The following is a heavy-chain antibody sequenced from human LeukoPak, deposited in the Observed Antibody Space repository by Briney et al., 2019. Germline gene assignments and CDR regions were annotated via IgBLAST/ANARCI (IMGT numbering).Heavy chain of an antibody. CDR3: ARVAEDQNSSGWIGYFDY. D-gene: IGHD6-19*01. CDR2: ISSNGGST. V-gene: IGHV3-64*01. CDR1: GFTFSSYA. J-gene: IGHJ4*02. Sequence: GGSLRLSCAASGFTFSSYAMHWVRQAPGKGLEYVSAISSNGGSTYYANSVKGRFTISRDNSKNTLYLQMGSLRAEDMAVYYCARVAEDQNSSGWIGYFDYWGQGTLVTVSS.